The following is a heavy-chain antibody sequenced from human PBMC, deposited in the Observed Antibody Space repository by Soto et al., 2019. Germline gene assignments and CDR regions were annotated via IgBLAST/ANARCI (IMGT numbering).Heavy chain of an antibody. V-gene: IGHV3-21*01. D-gene: IGHD7-27*01. J-gene: IGHJ6*01. Sequence: LRLSCAASGFTFSSYSMNWVRQAPGKGLEWVSSISSSSSYIYYADSVKGRFTISRDNAKNSLYLQMNSLRAEDTAVYYCARDLGSDYYYGMDVWGQGTTVTASS. CDR1: GFTFSSYS. CDR2: ISSSSSYI. CDR3: ARDLGSDYYYGMDV.